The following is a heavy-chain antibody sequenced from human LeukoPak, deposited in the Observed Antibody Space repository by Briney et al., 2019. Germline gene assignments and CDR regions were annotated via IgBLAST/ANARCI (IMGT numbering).Heavy chain of an antibody. CDR2: ISWNSGSI. D-gene: IGHD1-26*01. CDR1: GFTVSSNY. J-gene: IGHJ4*02. V-gene: IGHV3-9*01. CDR3: VKDIASFSGSYSWFDY. Sequence: PGGSLRLSCAASGFTVSSNYMSWVRQAPGKGLEWVSGISWNSGSIDYADSVKGRFTISRDNVKNSLYLQMNSLKAEDTALYYCVKDIASFSGSYSWFDYWGQGTLVTVSS.